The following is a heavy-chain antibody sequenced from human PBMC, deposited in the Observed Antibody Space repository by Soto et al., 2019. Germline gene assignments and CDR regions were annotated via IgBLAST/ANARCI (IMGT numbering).Heavy chain of an antibody. CDR2: MNPNSGNT. Sequence: QVQLVQSGAEVKKPGASVKVSCKASGYTFTSYDINWVRQATGQGLEWMVWMNPNSGNTGYVHKFQGRVTMTRNTSISTDHMELSSLRSEDTAVYYCARNLYGDNVDSWGQGTLVTVYS. CDR1: GYTFTSYD. CDR3: ARNLYGDNVDS. J-gene: IGHJ4*02. D-gene: IGHD4-17*01. V-gene: IGHV1-8*01.